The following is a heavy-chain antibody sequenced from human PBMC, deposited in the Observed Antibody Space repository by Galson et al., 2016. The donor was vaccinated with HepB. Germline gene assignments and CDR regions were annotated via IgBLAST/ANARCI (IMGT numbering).Heavy chain of an antibody. V-gene: IGHV1-18*01. CDR2: ISGYNGNT. J-gene: IGHJ1*01. CDR3: ARGSKTSGVN. Sequence: SVKVSCKASGYSFPSYAITWVRQAPGQGLEWMGWISGYNGNTNYAQNLQGRVTMTTETSTNTGYMELKSLTPADTALYFCARGSKTSGVNWGQGTLVTVSS. CDR1: GYSFPSYA. D-gene: IGHD2-8*01.